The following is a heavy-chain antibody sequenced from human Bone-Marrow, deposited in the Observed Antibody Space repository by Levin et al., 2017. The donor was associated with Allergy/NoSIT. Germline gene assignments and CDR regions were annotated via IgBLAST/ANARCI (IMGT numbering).Heavy chain of an antibody. CDR3: AKSVGGAAAPFYYYYGMDV. Sequence: GESLKISCAASGFTFSSYAMSWVRQAPGKGLEWVSAISGSGGSTYYADSVKGRFTISRDNSKNTLYLQMNSLRAEDTAVYYCAKSVGGAAAPFYYYYGMDVWGQGTTVTVSS. CDR2: ISGSGGST. J-gene: IGHJ6*02. CDR1: GFTFSSYA. V-gene: IGHV3-23*01. D-gene: IGHD2-2*01.